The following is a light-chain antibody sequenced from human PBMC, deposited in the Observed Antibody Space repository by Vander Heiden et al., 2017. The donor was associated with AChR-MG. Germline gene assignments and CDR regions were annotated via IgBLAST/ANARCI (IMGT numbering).Light chain of an antibody. V-gene: IGKV4-1*01. CDR1: QSVLYSSNNKNY. CDR2: WAS. CDR3: QQEYSTRST. Sequence: DIVMTQSPDSLAVSLGERATINCKSSQSVLYSSNNKNYLAWYQQKPGQPPKLLIYWASTRESGVPDRFSGSGSGTDFTLTISSLQAEDVAVYYCQQEYSTRSTFGQRTKLEIK. J-gene: IGKJ2*01.